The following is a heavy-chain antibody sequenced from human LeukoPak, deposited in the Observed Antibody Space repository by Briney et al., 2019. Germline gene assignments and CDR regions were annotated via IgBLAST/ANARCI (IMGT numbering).Heavy chain of an antibody. CDR1: GGSISGHL. CDR2: FYDSRDT. D-gene: IGHD1-26*01. J-gene: IGHJ3*01. Sequence: SETLSLTCTVSGGSISGHLWTWIRQPPGTGLEWIGYFYDSRDTNYNPSLKGRVSISIDMSNNQFYLTIYSVTAADTAMYYCARLLRPGGRTGDAFDVWGQGTMVTVSS. V-gene: IGHV4-59*08. CDR3: ARLLRPGGRTGDAFDV.